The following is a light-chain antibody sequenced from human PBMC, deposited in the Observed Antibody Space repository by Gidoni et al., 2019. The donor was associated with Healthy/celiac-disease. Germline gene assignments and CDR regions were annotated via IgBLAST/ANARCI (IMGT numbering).Light chain of an antibody. CDR3: QQYYSTPPYT. V-gene: IGKV4-1*01. CDR1: QSVLYSSNNKNY. Sequence: DIVMTHSPASLAVSLGERATINCKSSQSVLYSSNNKNYLAWYQQKPGQPPKLLIYWASTRESGVPDRLSGSGSGTDFTLTISSLQAEDVAVYYCQQYYSTPPYTFXXXTKLEIK. CDR2: WAS. J-gene: IGKJ2*01.